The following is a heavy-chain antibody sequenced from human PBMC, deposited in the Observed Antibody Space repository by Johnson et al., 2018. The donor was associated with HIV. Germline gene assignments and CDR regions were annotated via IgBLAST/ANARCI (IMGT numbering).Heavy chain of an antibody. Sequence: VQLVESGGGLIQPGGSLRLSCAASGFTVSSNYMSWVRQAPGKGLEWVSGISWNSGSIGYADSVKGRFTISRDNAKNSLYLQMNSLRAEDTALYYCAKVYYDSSGYGGGDWEDDAFDIWGQGTMVTVSS. D-gene: IGHD3-22*01. V-gene: IGHV3-9*01. CDR1: GFTVSSNY. J-gene: IGHJ3*02. CDR3: AKVYYDSSGYGGGDWEDDAFDI. CDR2: ISWNSGSI.